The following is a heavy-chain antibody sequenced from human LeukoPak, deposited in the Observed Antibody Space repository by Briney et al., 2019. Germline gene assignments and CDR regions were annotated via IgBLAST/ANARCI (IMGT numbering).Heavy chain of an antibody. CDR2: INHSGST. D-gene: IGHD3-22*01. V-gene: IGHV4-34*01. CDR1: GGSFSGYY. J-gene: IGHJ4*02. Sequence: SETLSLTCAVYGGSFSGYYWSWIRQPPGKGLEWIGEINHSGSTNYNPSLKSRVTISVDTSKNQFSLKLSSVTAADTAVYYCARGRVDDSSGYYSRYFDCWGQGTLVTVSS. CDR3: ARGRVDDSSGYYSRYFDC.